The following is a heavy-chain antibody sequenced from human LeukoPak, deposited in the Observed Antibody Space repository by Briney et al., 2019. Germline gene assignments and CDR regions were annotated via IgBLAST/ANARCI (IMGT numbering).Heavy chain of an antibody. CDR3: ARHASTSRKWVFDY. CDR2: IDYGGGT. Sequence: PSETLSLTCTVSGDSISSNSYYWVWKRQSPGMGLEWIRTIDYGGGTYYNPSLKCRVTISVDTSKNHFSLKLSSVTAADTAVYSCARHASTSRKWVFDYWGQGTLVTVSS. V-gene: IGHV4-39*01. J-gene: IGHJ4*02. CDR1: GDSISSNSYY. D-gene: IGHD5/OR15-5a*01.